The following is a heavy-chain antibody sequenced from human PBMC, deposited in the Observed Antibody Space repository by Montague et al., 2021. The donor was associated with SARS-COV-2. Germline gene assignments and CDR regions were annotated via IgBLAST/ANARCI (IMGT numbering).Heavy chain of an antibody. CDR2: IDWXXXK. Sequence: PALVKPTQTLTLTGTFSGFSLSTSGMCVGWIRQPPGKALEWLARIDWXXXKYYSTSLKTRLTISKDTSKNPVVLTMTNMDPVDTATYYCAREYSSGVYFDYWGQGTLVTVSS. CDR1: GFSLSTSGMC. CDR3: AREYSSGVYFDY. J-gene: IGHJ4*02. D-gene: IGHD6-19*01. V-gene: IGHV2-70*11.